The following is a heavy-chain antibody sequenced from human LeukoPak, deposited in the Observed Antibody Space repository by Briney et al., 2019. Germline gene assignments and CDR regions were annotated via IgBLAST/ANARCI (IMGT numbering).Heavy chain of an antibody. V-gene: IGHV3-23*01. D-gene: IGHD1-7*01. Sequence: PGGSLRLSCAASGFTFSSYAMSWVRQAPGKGLEWVSGISTRGSAYYADSVKGRFTISRDNSKNTLYLQMNSLRAEDTAVYYCAEENWNYGGPFDYWGQGTLVTVSS. J-gene: IGHJ4*02. CDR1: GFTFSSYA. CDR3: AEENWNYGGPFDY. CDR2: ISTRGSA.